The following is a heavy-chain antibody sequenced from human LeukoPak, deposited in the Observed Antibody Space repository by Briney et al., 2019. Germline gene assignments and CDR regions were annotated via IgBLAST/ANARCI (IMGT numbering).Heavy chain of an antibody. CDR2: ISGRGGST. V-gene: IGHV3-23*01. CDR3: AKFLPTHIVVANYYFDY. D-gene: IGHD2-21*01. CDR1: GFTFSSYA. Sequence: GGSLRLSCSASGFTFSSYAMSWVRQSPGKGLEWVSAISGRGGSTYYADSVKGRFSISRDNSKNTLYLQMNSLRAEDTAVYYCAKFLPTHIVVANYYFDYWGQGTLVTVSS. J-gene: IGHJ4*02.